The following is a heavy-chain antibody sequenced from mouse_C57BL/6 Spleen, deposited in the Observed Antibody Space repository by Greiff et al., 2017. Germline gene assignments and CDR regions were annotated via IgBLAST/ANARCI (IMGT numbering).Heavy chain of an antibody. V-gene: IGHV1-55*01. J-gene: IGHJ2*01. CDR2: IYPGSGST. Sequence: VQLQQPGAELVKPGASVKMSCKASGYNFTSYWITWVKQRPGQGLEWIGDIYPGSGSTNYNEKYKSKATLTVDTSSSTAYMQLSSLTSEDSAVYYGASWGYNGGVPYSFDYWGQGTTLTVSS. D-gene: IGHD2-2*01. CDR3: ASWGYNGGVPYSFDY. CDR1: GYNFTSYW.